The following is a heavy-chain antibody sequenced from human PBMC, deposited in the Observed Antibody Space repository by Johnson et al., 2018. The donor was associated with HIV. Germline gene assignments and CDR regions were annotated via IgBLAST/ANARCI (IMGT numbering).Heavy chain of an antibody. Sequence: QVQLVESGGGVVQPGRSLRLSCAASGFTFSSYAMHWVRQAPGKGLEWVAVISSDGSAKYYADSVKGPFTISRDNSKNTLYLQLNTLRAADTAVYYCARDWDAYGAFDIWGQGKMVTVSS. CDR1: GFTFSSYA. CDR2: ISSDGSAK. D-gene: IGHD1-26*01. J-gene: IGHJ3*02. V-gene: IGHV3-30-3*01. CDR3: ARDWDAYGAFDI.